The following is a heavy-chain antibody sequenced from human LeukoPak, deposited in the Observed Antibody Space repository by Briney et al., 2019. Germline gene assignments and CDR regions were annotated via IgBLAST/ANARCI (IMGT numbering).Heavy chain of an antibody. V-gene: IGHV3-43*02. CDR2: ISGDGGST. Sequence: GGSLRLSCAASGFTFDDYAMHGVRQAPGKGLEWVSLISGDGGSTYYADSVKGRFTISRDNSKNSLYLQMNSLRTEDTALYYCAKGQQRYYYVSSGYTFDYWGQGTLVTVSS. D-gene: IGHD3-22*01. CDR3: AKGQQRYYYVSSGYTFDY. CDR1: GFTFDDYA. J-gene: IGHJ4*02.